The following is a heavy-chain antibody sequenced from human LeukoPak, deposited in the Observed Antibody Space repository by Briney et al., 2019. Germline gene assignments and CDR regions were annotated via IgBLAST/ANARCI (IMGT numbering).Heavy chain of an antibody. J-gene: IGHJ6*03. CDR3: ARGGVHYYYYMDV. CDR1: GGTFSTYA. CDR2: IIPKFGTA. Sequence: SVKVFCKASGGTFSTYAISWVRQAPGQGLGWMGGIIPKFGTANYAQKLQGRVTITADESTSTAHMELSSLTSEDTAVYYCARGGVHYYYYMDVWGTGTTVSVSS. V-gene: IGHV1-69*01. D-gene: IGHD2-8*01.